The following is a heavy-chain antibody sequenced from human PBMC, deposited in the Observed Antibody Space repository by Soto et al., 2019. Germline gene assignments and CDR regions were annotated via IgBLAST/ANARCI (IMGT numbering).Heavy chain of an antibody. D-gene: IGHD2-2*02. J-gene: IGHJ3*02. CDR3: AREPTGRYCSSTSCYTRPGAFDI. V-gene: IGHV4-34*01. Sequence: QVQLQQWGAGLLKPSETLSLTCAVYGGSFSGYYWSWIRQPPGKGLEWIGEINHSGSTNYNPSLKSRVTISVDTSKNQFSLKLSSVTAADTAVYYCAREPTGRYCSSTSCYTRPGAFDIWDQGTMVTVSS. CDR2: INHSGST. CDR1: GGSFSGYY.